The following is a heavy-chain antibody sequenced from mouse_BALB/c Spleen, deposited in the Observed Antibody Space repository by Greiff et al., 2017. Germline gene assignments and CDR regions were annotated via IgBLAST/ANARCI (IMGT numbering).Heavy chain of an antibody. CDR1: GYSFTSYW. D-gene: IGHD2-3*01. Sequence: VQLQQSGTVLARPGASVKMSCKASGYSFTSYWMHWVKQRPGQGLEWIGAIYPGNSDTSYNQKFKGKAKLTAVTSASTAYMELSSLTNEDSAVYYCTREGDDGYFPMDYWGQGTSVTVSS. V-gene: IGHV1-5*01. J-gene: IGHJ4*01. CDR3: TREGDDGYFPMDY. CDR2: IYPGNSDT.